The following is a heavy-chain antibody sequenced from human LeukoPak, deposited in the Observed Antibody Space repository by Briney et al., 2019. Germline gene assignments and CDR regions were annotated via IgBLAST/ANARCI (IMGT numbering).Heavy chain of an antibody. J-gene: IGHJ4*02. Sequence: PSETLCLTCAVYGGSFSGYYWSWIRQPPGKGLEWIGEINHSGSTNYNPSLKSRVTISVDTSKNQFSLKLNSVTAADTAVYYCARPILTGYYKGSYFDYWGQGTLVTVSS. CDR2: INHSGST. CDR3: ARPILTGYYKGSYFDY. CDR1: GGSFSGYY. D-gene: IGHD3-9*01. V-gene: IGHV4-34*01.